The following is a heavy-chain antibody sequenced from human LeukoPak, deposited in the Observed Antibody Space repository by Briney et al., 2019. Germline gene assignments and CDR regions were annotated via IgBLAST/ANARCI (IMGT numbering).Heavy chain of an antibody. D-gene: IGHD2-2*01. CDR3: ARDGCFISTSCYRGSDY. V-gene: IGHV3-48*03. CDR2: ISSSGSTI. J-gene: IGHJ4*02. CDR1: RLTFSSYE. Sequence: GGSLRLSCAASRLTFSSYEMNWVRQAPGKGLEWVSYISSSGSTIYYADSVKGRFTISRGNAKNSLYLQMNSLRAEDTAVYYCARDGCFISTSCYRGSDYWGQGTLVTVSS.